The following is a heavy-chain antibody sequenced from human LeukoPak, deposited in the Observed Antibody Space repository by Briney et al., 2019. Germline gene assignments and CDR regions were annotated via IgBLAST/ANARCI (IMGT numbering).Heavy chain of an antibody. CDR2: VYSSGST. Sequence: PSETLSLTCTVSGGSISSYYWNWIRQPPGKGLEWIGRVYSSGSTDYNPSLKSRVTMSVDTSKNQFSLKLSSVTAADTAVYYCARAEDGYPNWFGPWGQGTLVTVSS. CDR3: ARAEDGYPNWFGP. D-gene: IGHD5-24*01. CDR1: GGSISSYY. J-gene: IGHJ5*02. V-gene: IGHV4-4*07.